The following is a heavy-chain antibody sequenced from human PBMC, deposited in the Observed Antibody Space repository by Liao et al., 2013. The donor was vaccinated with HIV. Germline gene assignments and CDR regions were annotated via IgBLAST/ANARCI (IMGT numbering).Heavy chain of an antibody. Sequence: QVQLQESGPGLVKPSETLSLTCTVSGGSISSYYWSWVRQTPGRGLEWIGYIYYSGSTNYNPSLKSRVTISVDTSKNQFSLNLTSVTAADTAVYYCARQYSANYCFDYWGQGILVTVSS. CDR3: ARQYSANYCFDY. CDR1: GGSISSYY. J-gene: IGHJ4*02. V-gene: IGHV4-59*01. CDR2: IYYSGST. D-gene: IGHD1-26*01.